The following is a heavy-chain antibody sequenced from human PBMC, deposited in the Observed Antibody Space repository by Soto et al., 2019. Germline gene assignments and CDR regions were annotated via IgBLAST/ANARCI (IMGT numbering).Heavy chain of an antibody. V-gene: IGHV5-51*01. J-gene: IGHJ4*02. CDR2: IYAGDSDT. D-gene: IGHD5-12*01. CDR1: GYKVSRFW. Sequence: GESLKISFKAFGYKVSRFWIGLVRQMPGKGLEWMGIIYAGDSDTKYSPSFEGHVTMSVDKSNSTAYLQWSSLKDSDTANYYCARHGIVATIIDYWGQGTPVPVYS. CDR3: ARHGIVATIIDY.